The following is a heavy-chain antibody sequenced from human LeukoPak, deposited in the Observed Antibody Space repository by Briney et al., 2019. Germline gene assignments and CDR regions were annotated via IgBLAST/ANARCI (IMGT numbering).Heavy chain of an antibody. D-gene: IGHD5-18*01. CDR3: ARSDRGYSYGSDY. CDR1: GGSISSGGYY. CDR2: IYYSGST. J-gene: IGHJ4*02. Sequence: PSETLSLTCTVSGGSISSGGYYWSWIRQHPGKGLEWIGYIYYSGSTYYNPSLQSRITMSVDTSKNDFSLNLTSVTAADTAVYYCARSDRGYSYGSDYWGPGTLVTVSS. V-gene: IGHV4-31*03.